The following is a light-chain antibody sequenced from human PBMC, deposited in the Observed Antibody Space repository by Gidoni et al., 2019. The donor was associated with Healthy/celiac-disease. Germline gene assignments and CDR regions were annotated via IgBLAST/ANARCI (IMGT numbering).Light chain of an antibody. J-gene: IGKJ2*01. Sequence: DIVMTQPPLSLPVTPGEPASISCRSSQSLLDSDDGNTYLDWYLQKPGQSPQLLIYTLSYRPSGVPDRFSGSGSGTDFTLKISRVEAEDVGVYYCMQRIEFPLTFGQGTKLEIK. CDR2: TLS. CDR1: QSLLDSDDGNTY. V-gene: IGKV2-40*01. CDR3: MQRIEFPLT.